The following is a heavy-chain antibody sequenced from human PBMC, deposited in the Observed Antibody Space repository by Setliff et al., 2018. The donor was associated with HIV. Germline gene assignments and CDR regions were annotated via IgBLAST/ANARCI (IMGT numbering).Heavy chain of an antibody. CDR2: IFPILGIA. CDR3: ARPTGGSLGDYYYFMDV. Sequence: SVKVSCKASGGTFSSYAISWVRQAPGQGLEWMGGIFPILGIANYAQRFQGRVTITADKSTNTAYMDLSSLRSEDTAVYYCARPTGGSLGDYYYFMDVWGKGTPVTVSS. J-gene: IGHJ6*03. V-gene: IGHV1-69*10. D-gene: IGHD3-16*01. CDR1: GGTFSSYA.